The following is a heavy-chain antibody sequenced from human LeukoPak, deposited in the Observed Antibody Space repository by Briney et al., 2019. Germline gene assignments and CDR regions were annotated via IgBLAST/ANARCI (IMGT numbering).Heavy chain of an antibody. Sequence: SENLTLTCAVSDGSISSSYWSWIRQPPGKGLEWIGYIYYSGSTDYNPSLKSRVTISVDTSKNQFSLKLSSVTAADTAVYYCARYGGNSAFYWYFDLWGRGTLVTVSS. D-gene: IGHD4-23*01. CDR2: IYYSGST. CDR3: ARYGGNSAFYWYFDL. CDR1: DGSISSSY. J-gene: IGHJ2*01. V-gene: IGHV4-59*01.